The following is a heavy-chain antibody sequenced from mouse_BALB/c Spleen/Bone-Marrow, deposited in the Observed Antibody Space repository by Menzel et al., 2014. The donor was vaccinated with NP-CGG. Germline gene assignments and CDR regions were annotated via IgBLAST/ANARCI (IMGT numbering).Heavy chain of an antibody. D-gene: IGHD2-4*01. Sequence: VQLQQSGPELMKPGASVKISCKASGYSFTSYYMHWVKQSHGKSLEWIGYIDPFNGGTSYNQKFKGKATLTVDKSSSTAYLHLSSLTSEDSAVYYCAGSTMISARFAYWGQGTLVTVSA. CDR1: GYSFTSYY. CDR3: AGSTMISARFAY. V-gene: IGHV1S135*01. J-gene: IGHJ3*01. CDR2: IDPFNGGT.